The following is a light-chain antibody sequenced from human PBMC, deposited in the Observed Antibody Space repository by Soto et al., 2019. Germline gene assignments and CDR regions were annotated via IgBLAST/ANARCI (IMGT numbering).Light chain of an antibody. CDR1: SSNIGGNS. J-gene: IGLJ2*01. V-gene: IGLV1-51*01. CDR2: DDN. CDR3: QSYDSTLSGVI. Sequence: QSVMTQPPSVSAAPGQKVTISCSGSSSNIGGNSVSWYQQLPGTAPKLLIYDDNKRPSGIPDRFSGSKSGTSATLGITGFQTGDEADYYCQSYDSTLSGVIFGGGTKLTVL.